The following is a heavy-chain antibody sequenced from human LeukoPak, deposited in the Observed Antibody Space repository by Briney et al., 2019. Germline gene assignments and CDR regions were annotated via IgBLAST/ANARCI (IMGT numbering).Heavy chain of an antibody. J-gene: IGHJ5*02. CDR2: IIPVFGSA. CDR1: ESTSSSYA. V-gene: IGHV1-69*13. CDR3: AKVGSLELTNYFDT. Sequence: EASVIASFMTPESTSSSYAINGVRQAPAQGLKRMGGIIPVFGSANYAQRFQGRVTITADESTSTAYMEVTRLSYEDTAVYYCAKVGSLELTNYFDTWGQGTLVTVSS. D-gene: IGHD1-7*01.